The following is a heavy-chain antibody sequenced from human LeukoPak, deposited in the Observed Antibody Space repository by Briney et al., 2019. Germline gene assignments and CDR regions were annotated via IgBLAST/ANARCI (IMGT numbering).Heavy chain of an antibody. CDR2: ISYDGSNK. V-gene: IGHV3-30*18. D-gene: IGHD5-12*01. CDR1: GFTFSDYG. J-gene: IGHJ4*02. Sequence: GGSLRLSCAASGFTFSDYGMHWVRQAPGKGLEWVAVISYDGSNKYYADSVKGRFTISRDNSKNTLYLQMNSLRAEDTAVYYCAKDQRIVATIGYFDYWGQGTLVTVSS. CDR3: AKDQRIVATIGYFDY.